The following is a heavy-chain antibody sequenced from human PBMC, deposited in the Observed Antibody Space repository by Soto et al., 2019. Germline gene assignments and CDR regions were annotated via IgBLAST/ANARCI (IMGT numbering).Heavy chain of an antibody. V-gene: IGHV3-30*04. J-gene: IGHJ4*02. Sequence: LRLSCAASGFTFSSYAMHWVRQAPGKGLEWVAVISYDGSNKYYADSVKGRFTISRDNSRNTVYLQVNSLRVEDTAVYYCVRRLTTTVTAMGYWGQGTPVTVSS. CDR1: GFTFSSYA. CDR3: VRRLTTTVTAMGY. CDR2: ISYDGSNK. D-gene: IGHD4-17*01.